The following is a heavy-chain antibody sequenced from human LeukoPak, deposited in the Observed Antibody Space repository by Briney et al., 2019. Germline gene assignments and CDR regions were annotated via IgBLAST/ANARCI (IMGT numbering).Heavy chain of an antibody. Sequence: GGSLRLSCAASGFTFSSYAMSWVRQAPGKGLEGVSVIYSGGSKYYADSVKGRFTISRDNSKNTLYLQINSLRAEDTAVYYCGSPEMARDGTYAMDVWGQGTTVTVSS. CDR1: GFTFSSYA. D-gene: IGHD5-24*01. CDR3: GSPEMARDGTYAMDV. CDR2: IYSGGSK. V-gene: IGHV3-53*01. J-gene: IGHJ6*02.